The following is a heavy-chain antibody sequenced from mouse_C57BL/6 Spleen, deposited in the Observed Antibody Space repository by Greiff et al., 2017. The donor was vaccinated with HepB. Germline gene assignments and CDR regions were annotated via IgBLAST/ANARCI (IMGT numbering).Heavy chain of an antibody. CDR1: GFTFSDYG. CDR2: ISSGSSTF. J-gene: IGHJ2*01. D-gene: IGHD1-1*01. CDR3: ARGTTVVALDY. V-gene: IGHV5-17*01. Sequence: EVKLMESGGGLVKPGGSLKLSCAASGFTFSDYGMHWVRQAPEKGLEWVAYISSGSSTFYYADTVKGRFTISRDNAKNTLFLQMTSLRSEDTAMYYCARGTTVVALDYWGQGTTLTVSS.